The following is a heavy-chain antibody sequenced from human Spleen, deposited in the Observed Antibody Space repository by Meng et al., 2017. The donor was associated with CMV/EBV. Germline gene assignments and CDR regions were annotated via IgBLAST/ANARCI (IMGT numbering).Heavy chain of an antibody. CDR2: ISSDNSNT. V-gene: IGHV1-18*01. CDR3: ARSEQFVEESWFDP. D-gene: IGHD6-6*01. J-gene: IGHJ5*02. Sequence: ASVKVSCKASGGTFSSYAISWVRQAPGQGLEWMGWISSDNSNTVYAQKFQGRVTMTTDTSTSTAYMELRSLRSDDTAVYYCARSEQFVEESWFDPWGQGTLVTVSS. CDR1: GGTFSSYA.